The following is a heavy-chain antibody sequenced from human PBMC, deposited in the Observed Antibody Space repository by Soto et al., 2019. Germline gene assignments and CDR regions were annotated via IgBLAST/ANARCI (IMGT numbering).Heavy chain of an antibody. Sequence: SVKVSCKASGGTFSSYAISWVRQALGQGLEWMGGIIPIFGTANYAQKFQGRVTITADKSTSTAYMELSSLRSEDTAVYYCARDPTSAEGMDVWGQGTTVTVSS. V-gene: IGHV1-69*06. CDR2: IIPIFGTA. CDR3: ARDPTSAEGMDV. CDR1: GGTFSSYA. J-gene: IGHJ6*02.